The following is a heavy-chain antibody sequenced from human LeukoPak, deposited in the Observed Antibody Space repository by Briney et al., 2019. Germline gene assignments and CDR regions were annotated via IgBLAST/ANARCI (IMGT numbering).Heavy chain of an antibody. CDR1: GGSISSSNW. CDR2: IYHSGST. V-gene: IGHV4-4*02. Sequence: SETLSLTCAVSGGSISSSNWWSWVRQPPGKGLEWIGGIYHSGSTNYNPSLKSRVTISVDKSKNQFSLKLSSVTAADTAVYYRARRGGNYYDSSGSVDYWGQGTLVTVSS. D-gene: IGHD3-22*01. CDR3: ARRGGNYYDSSGSVDY. J-gene: IGHJ4*02.